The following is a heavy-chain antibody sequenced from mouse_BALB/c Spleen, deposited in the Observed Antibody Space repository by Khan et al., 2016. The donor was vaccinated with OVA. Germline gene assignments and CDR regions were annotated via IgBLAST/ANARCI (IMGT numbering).Heavy chain of an antibody. D-gene: IGHD2-10*01. J-gene: IGHJ4*01. Sequence: VKLEESGPGLVAPSQSLSITCTVSGFSLTGYGVNWVRQPPGKGLEWLGMIWGDGTTDYNSALNSRLSISKDNSKSQVFLKMNRQQTDDTARYYCARAYYGNYREAMDYWGQGTTVTVSS. CDR3: ARAYYGNYREAMDY. CDR2: IWGDGTT. V-gene: IGHV2-6-7*01. CDR1: GFSLTGYG.